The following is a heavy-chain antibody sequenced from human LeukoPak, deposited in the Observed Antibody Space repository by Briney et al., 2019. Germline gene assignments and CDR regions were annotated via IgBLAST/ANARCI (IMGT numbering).Heavy chain of an antibody. CDR2: ISHSGYT. D-gene: IGHD5-24*01. J-gene: IGHJ4*02. Sequence: PSETLSLTCTVSDYCISTGYYWVWIRQSPGKGLEWIAGISHSGYTYYSPSLKSRVTISADTSKSQFSLNLSSMTAADTAVYYCARVDGYNQAAYWGQGTLVAVSS. CDR3: ARVDGYNQAAY. CDR1: DYCISTGYY. V-gene: IGHV4-38-2*02.